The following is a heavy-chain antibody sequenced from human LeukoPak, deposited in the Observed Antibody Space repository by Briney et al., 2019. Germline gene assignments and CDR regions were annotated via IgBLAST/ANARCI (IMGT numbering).Heavy chain of an antibody. D-gene: IGHD6-19*01. J-gene: IGHJ4*02. CDR3: AKDIFTGIAVAGIFDH. CDR2: ISWNRCSI. V-gene: IGHV3-9*01. Sequence: PGRSLRLSCAASGFTFDDYAMHWVRQAPGKGLEWVSGISWNRCSIGYADSVKGRFTISRDNAKNSLYLQMNSLRAEDTALYYCAKDIFTGIAVAGIFDHWGQGALVTVSS. CDR1: GFTFDDYA.